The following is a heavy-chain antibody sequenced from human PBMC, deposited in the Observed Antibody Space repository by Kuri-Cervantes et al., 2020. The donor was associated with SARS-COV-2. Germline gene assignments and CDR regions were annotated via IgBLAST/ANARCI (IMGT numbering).Heavy chain of an antibody. V-gene: IGHV3-7*03. Sequence: GGSLRLSCAASGFTFSNSWMSWVRQAPGKGLEWVANIKYDGSEKYYVDSVKGRFTISRDNSKNTLYLLMNSLRAEDTAVYYCNFDYWGQGTLVTVSS. CDR1: GFTFSNSW. CDR2: IKYDGSEK. CDR3: NFDY. J-gene: IGHJ4*02.